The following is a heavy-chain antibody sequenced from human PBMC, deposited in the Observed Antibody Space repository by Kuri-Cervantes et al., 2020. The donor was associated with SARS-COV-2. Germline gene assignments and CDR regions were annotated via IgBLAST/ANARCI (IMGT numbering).Heavy chain of an antibody. V-gene: IGHV1-8*01. CDR3: AKSRRFGVVKTVPSPTDLYYYYGMDV. D-gene: IGHD3-3*01. Sequence: ASAKVSCKASGYTFTSYDINWVRQATGQGLEWMGWMNPNSGNTGYAQKFQGRVTMTRNTSISTAYMELSSLRSEDTAVYYCAKSRRFGVVKTVPSPTDLYYYYGMDVWGQGTTVTVSS. CDR1: GYTFTSYD. J-gene: IGHJ6*02. CDR2: MNPNSGNT.